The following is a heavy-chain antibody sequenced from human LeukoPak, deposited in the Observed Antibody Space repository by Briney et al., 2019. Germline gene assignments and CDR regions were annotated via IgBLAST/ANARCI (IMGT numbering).Heavy chain of an antibody. J-gene: IGHJ4*02. CDR2: IYYSGST. V-gene: IGHV4-39*02. CDR3: ARDLRYYFDY. Sequence: SETLSLTCTVSGGSISSYYWGWIRQPPGKGLEWIGSIYYSGSTYYNPSLKSRVTISVDTSKNQFSLKLSSVTAADTAVYYCARDLRYYFDYWGQGTLVTVSS. CDR1: GGSISSYY.